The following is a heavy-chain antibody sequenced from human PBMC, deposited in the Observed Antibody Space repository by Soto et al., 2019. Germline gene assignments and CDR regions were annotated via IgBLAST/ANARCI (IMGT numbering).Heavy chain of an antibody. V-gene: IGHV3-7*01. J-gene: IGHJ4*02. CDR2: IRQDGSEK. CDR3: ARGCGSSSCPYYFDC. CDR1: GFTFDDYA. D-gene: IGHD2-2*01. Sequence: EVQLVESGGGLVQPGRSLRLSCAASGFTFDDYAMHWVRQAPGKGLEWVATIRQDGSEKHCVDSVKGRFTISRDNAKNSLSLQMNSLRAEDTAVYYCARGCGSSSCPYYFDCWGQGTLVTVSS.